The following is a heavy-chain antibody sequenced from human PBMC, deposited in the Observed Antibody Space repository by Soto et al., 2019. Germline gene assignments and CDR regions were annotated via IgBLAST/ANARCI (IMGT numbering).Heavy chain of an antibody. CDR3: ARTSMQSRGYSYGHGGMDV. V-gene: IGHV5-10-1*01. CDR2: IDPSDSYT. D-gene: IGHD5-18*01. J-gene: IGHJ6*02. CDR1: GYSFTNYW. Sequence: GESLKISCQGSGYSFTNYWVGWVRQIPGKGLEWMGRIDPSDSYTNYSPSFQGHVTISADKSISTAYLQWSSLKASDTAMYYCARTSMQSRGYSYGHGGMDVWGQGTTVTVSS.